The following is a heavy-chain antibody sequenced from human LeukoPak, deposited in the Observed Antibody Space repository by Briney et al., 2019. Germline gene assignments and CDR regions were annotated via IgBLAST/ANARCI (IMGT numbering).Heavy chain of an antibody. D-gene: IGHD1-26*01. CDR1: GFSFSGYA. J-gene: IGHJ5*02. CDR3: AKSGSYERWFDP. CDR2: ISGSGGHT. Sequence: PGGSLRPSCAASGFSFSGYAMSWIRQAPGKGLEWVSGISGSGGHTHYADSVKGRFTISRDNSKKTLYLEVFSLRADDTAVYYCAKSGSYERWFDPWGQGTLVTVSS. V-gene: IGHV3-23*01.